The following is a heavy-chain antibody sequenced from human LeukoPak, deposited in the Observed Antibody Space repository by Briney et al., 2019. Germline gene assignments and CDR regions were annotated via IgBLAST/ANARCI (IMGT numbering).Heavy chain of an antibody. J-gene: IGHJ3*02. Sequence: GGSLRLSCAASGFTFSNAWMSWVRQAPGKGLEWVTFIRSDGSIKYYADSVKGRFTISRDNYKNTLYLQMNSLRAEDTAVYYCAKDLGYCSSTRCSVAFDIWGQGTMVTVSS. D-gene: IGHD2-2*01. CDR3: AKDLGYCSSTRCSVAFDI. V-gene: IGHV3-30*02. CDR2: IRSDGSIK. CDR1: GFTFSNAW.